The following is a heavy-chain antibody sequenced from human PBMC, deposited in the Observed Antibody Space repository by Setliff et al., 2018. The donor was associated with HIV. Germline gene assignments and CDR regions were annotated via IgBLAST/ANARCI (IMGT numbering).Heavy chain of an antibody. Sequence: TLSLTCTVSGGSVSTGNYYWNWIRLPPGKGLEWIGYIYTSGSTNYNPSLKSRVTISVDTSKNQFSLKLSSVTAADTAVYYCARGSVEMATYYFDYWGQGTLVTVSS. CDR3: ARGSVEMATYYFDY. CDR1: GGSVSTGNYY. D-gene: IGHD5-12*01. J-gene: IGHJ4*02. CDR2: IYTSGST. V-gene: IGHV4-61*01.